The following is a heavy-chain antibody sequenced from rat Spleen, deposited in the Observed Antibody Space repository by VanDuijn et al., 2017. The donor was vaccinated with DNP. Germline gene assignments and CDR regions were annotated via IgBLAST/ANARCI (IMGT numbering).Heavy chain of an antibody. CDR1: GFTFSDYA. CDR2: IIYDGSST. J-gene: IGHJ4*01. CDR3: ARHDYDRPNDFYGMDV. V-gene: IGHV5-17*01. D-gene: IGHD1-12*01. Sequence: EVQLVESGGGLVQPGNSLKLSCAASGFTFSDYAMAWVRQSPKKGLEWVATIIYDGSSTYYRDSVKGRFTISRDNAKSVLFLEMGSLRSEDTATYYCARHDYDRPNDFYGMDVWGQGTSVIVSS.